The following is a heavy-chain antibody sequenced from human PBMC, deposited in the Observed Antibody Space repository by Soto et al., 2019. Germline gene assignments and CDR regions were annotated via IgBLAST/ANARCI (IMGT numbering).Heavy chain of an antibody. CDR2: MSGSSSTT. CDR1: GLTFSNYA. Sequence: EVRLLESGGGLVKPGGSLRLSCATSGLTFSNYAMSWVRQAPGGGMEWVSSMSGSSSTTYYADSVKGRFNISRDRSKNTLYLQMSSLRAEDTALYYCAKNQARELPRVIDFWGQGTLVTVSS. D-gene: IGHD1-7*01. CDR3: AKNQARELPRVIDF. V-gene: IGHV3-23*01. J-gene: IGHJ4*02.